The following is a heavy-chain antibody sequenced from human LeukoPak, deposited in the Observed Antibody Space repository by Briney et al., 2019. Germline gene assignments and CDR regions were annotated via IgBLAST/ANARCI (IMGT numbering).Heavy chain of an antibody. J-gene: IGHJ4*02. CDR2: LNWNGAST. Sequence: GGSLRLSCAASGFTFDDYGLSWVRQVPGKGLEWVSGLNWNGASTGYADSVKGRFTISRDNAKNSLYLQMNSLRAEDTAVYYCARSYSGYEGYFDYWGQGTLVTVSS. V-gene: IGHV3-20*04. CDR1: GFTFDDYG. CDR3: ARSYSGYEGYFDY. D-gene: IGHD5-12*01.